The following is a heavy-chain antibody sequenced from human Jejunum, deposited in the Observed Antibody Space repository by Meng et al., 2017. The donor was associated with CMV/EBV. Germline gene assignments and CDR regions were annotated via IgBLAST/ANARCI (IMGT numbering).Heavy chain of an antibody. V-gene: IGHV1-2*06. D-gene: IGHD7-27*01. Sequence: VAWQASGYNFTGYYMHWVRRAPGQGLEWMGRINPDSGDTNYAQKIQGRVTMTRNTSINTTYMELGKMRSDDTAVYYCARVPISGAYDWGQGTLVTVSS. CDR1: GYNFTGYY. J-gene: IGHJ4*02. CDR3: ARVPISGAYD. CDR2: INPDSGDT.